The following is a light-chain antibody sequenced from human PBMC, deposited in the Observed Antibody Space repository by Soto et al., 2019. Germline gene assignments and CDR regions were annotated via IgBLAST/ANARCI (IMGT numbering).Light chain of an antibody. CDR1: QSVSSSY. Sequence: EIGLTQSPGTLSLSPGEGATLSCRASQSVSSSYLAWYQQKPGQAPRLLIYGASSRATGIPDRFSGSGSGTDFTLTISRLEPEDFSVYYSQQYGSSPLTVGGGTKVEIK. J-gene: IGKJ4*01. CDR2: GAS. V-gene: IGKV3-20*01. CDR3: QQYGSSPLT.